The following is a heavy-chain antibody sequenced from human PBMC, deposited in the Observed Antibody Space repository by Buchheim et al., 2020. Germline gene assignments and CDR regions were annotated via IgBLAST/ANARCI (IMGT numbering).Heavy chain of an antibody. D-gene: IGHD6-19*01. Sequence: DVQLVESGGGLVMPGGSLTLSCVTSGFSFSPFGMTWVRQAPGKGLEWVATVGSGHHTFYADLVEGRFTVSRDNARSSVSLQLNSLRAEDTAVYFCARDFSGWSRDYWGQGTL. J-gene: IGHJ4*02. V-gene: IGHV3-21*01. CDR2: VGSGHHT. CDR1: GFSFSPFG. CDR3: ARDFSGWSRDY.